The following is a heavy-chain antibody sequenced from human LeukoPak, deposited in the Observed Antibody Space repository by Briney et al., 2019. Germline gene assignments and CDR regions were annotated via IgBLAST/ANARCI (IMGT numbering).Heavy chain of an antibody. CDR3: ASIPDGAYCSSTSCYMNFDY. V-gene: IGHV4-39*07. CDR1: GGSISSSSYY. Sequence: SETLSLTCTVSGGSISSSSYYWGWIRQPPGTGLEWIGEINHSGSTNYNPSLKSRVTISVDTSKNQFSLKLSSVTAADTAVYYCASIPDGAYCSSTSCYMNFDYWGQGTLVTVSS. J-gene: IGHJ4*02. D-gene: IGHD2-2*01. CDR2: INHSGST.